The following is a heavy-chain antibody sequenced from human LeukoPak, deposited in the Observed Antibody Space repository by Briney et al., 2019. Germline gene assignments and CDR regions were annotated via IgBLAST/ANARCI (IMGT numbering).Heavy chain of an antibody. Sequence: ASETLSLTCTVSSASISSYYWGWIRQPPGKGLEWIGSIYYSGRTNYNPSLKSRVTISLDTSKNRFSLNLSSVTSADTAVYYCARFGEVESITMVRWDQDIWGQGTMVTVSS. CDR1: SASISSYY. D-gene: IGHD3-10*01. CDR3: ARFGEVESITMVRWDQDI. CDR2: IYYSGRT. V-gene: IGHV4-59*01. J-gene: IGHJ3*02.